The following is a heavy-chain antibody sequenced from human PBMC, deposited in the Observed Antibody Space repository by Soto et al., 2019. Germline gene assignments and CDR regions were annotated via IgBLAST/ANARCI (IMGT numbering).Heavy chain of an antibody. V-gene: IGHV1-8*02. D-gene: IGHD3-22*01. CDR3: ARGRVYSYSGSYCVDYWFDP. Sequence: QVQLVQSGAAVRKPGASVIVSCKASGYTFTSYDINSVRQAPGLGLEWMGWLNPDIGTTGYAQKFQGRVTLTRVTSINTAYMELSSLRSEDTAVYYCARGRVYSYSGSYCVDYWFDPWGQGTLVTVSS. CDR1: GYTFTSYD. CDR2: LNPDIGTT. J-gene: IGHJ5*02.